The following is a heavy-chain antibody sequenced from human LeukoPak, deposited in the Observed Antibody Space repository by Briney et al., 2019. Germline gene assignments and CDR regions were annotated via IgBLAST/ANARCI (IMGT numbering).Heavy chain of an antibody. CDR3: ARRGSGSYLDFDY. CDR2: INPIDSYT. J-gene: IGHJ4*02. D-gene: IGHD3-10*01. Sequence: GESLRISCQGSGYSFTNYWISWVRQMPGKGLEWMGRINPIDSYTKYSPSFQGRVTILVDKSINTAYLQWSSLKASDTAIYYCARRGSGSYLDFDYWGQGTVVTVSS. V-gene: IGHV5-10-1*01. CDR1: GYSFTNYW.